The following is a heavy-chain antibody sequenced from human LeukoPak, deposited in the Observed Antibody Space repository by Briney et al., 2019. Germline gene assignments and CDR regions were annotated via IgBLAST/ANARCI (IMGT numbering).Heavy chain of an antibody. CDR1: GGSISSYY. D-gene: IGHD3-10*01. CDR3: ARDDSGWLASGFAFDI. CDR2: IYTSGST. Sequence: SETLSLTCTVSGGSISSYYWSWIRQPAGKRLEWIGRIYTSGSTNYNPSLKSRVTMSVDTSKNQFSLKLSSVTAADTAVYYCARDDSGWLASGFAFDIWGQGTMVTVSS. V-gene: IGHV4-4*07. J-gene: IGHJ3*02.